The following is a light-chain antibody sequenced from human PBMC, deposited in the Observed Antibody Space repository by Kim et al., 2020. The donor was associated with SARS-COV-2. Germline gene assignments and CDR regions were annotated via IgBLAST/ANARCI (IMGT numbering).Light chain of an antibody. V-gene: IGLV2-11*01. CDR3: CSYASSYSFV. CDR1: LSDVGGHDV. J-gene: IGLJ1*01. CDR2: DVT. Sequence: GQSVTLSCTGTLSDVGGHDVVSWYQHHPGNAPNLLIYDVTQRPAGLPDRFAGSNAGNTASLTISGLQADDEADYCCCSYASSYSFVFGTGTKVTVL.